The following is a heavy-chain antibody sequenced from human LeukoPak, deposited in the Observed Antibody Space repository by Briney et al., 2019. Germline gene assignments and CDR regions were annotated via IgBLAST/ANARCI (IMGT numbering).Heavy chain of an antibody. CDR3: ARQGVVAAPGHFDY. V-gene: IGHV5-51*01. D-gene: IGHD2-15*01. CDR1: GYSFTSYW. CDR2: IYPGDSET. Sequence: SGESLKISCVGSGYSFTSYWIGWVRQMPGKGLEWMGIIYPGDSETGHSPSFQGQVTISADKSISTAYLQWSSLKASDTAMYYCARQGVVAAPGHFDYWGQGTLVTVSS. J-gene: IGHJ4*02.